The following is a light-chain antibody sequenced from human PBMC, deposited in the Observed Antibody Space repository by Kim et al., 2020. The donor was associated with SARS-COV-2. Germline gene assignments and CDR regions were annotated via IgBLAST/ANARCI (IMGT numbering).Light chain of an antibody. CDR2: NVS. V-gene: IGKV2-30*01. CDR3: MQGTHWPIT. Sequence: DVVMTQSPLSLPVTLGQPASISCRSGQSLVDSDGNTYLNWFQQRPGQSPRRLIYNVSNRDSGVPDRFSGSGSGTTFTLKISRVEAEDFGVYYCMQGTHWPITFGQGTRLEIK. CDR1: QSLVDSDGNTY. J-gene: IGKJ5*01.